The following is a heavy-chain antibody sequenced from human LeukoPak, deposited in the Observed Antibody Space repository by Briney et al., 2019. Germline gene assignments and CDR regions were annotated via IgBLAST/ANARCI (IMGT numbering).Heavy chain of an antibody. V-gene: IGHV3-48*03. CDR3: ARVDSGSYGVAFDI. D-gene: IGHD1-26*01. Sequence: GGSLRLSCAASGFTFSSYEMNWVRQAPGKGLEWVSYISSSGSTIYYADSVKGRFTISRDNAKNSLYLQMNSLRAEDTAVYYCARVDSGSYGVAFDIWGQGTMVTVSS. J-gene: IGHJ3*02. CDR1: GFTFSSYE. CDR2: ISSSGSTI.